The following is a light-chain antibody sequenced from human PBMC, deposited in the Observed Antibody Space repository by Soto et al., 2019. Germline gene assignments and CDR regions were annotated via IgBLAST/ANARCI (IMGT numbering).Light chain of an antibody. J-gene: IGLJ2*01. CDR2: SNN. Sequence: QSVLTQPPSASGTPRQRVTISCSGSSSNIGSNIVNWYQQLPGTAPKLLIYSNNQRPSGVPDRFSGSKSGTSASLAISGLQSEDEADYYCAARDDSLNGHVVFGGGTKVTVL. CDR3: AARDDSLNGHVV. CDR1: SSNIGSNI. V-gene: IGLV1-44*01.